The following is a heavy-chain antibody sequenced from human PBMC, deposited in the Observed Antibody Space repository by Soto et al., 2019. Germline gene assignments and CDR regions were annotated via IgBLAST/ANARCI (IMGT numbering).Heavy chain of an antibody. D-gene: IGHD3-16*01. CDR1: GGSISSGDYY. Sequence: QVQLQESGPGLVKPSQTLSLTCTVSGGSISSGDYYWSWVRQPPGKGLEWIGFISYSGATYYNPSLRSRVTISVDTSKNQFSLKLSSVTAADTAVYYGARGGSTTRYGMDVWGQGTTVTVSS. CDR3: ARGGSTTRYGMDV. J-gene: IGHJ6*02. CDR2: ISYSGAT. V-gene: IGHV4-30-4*01.